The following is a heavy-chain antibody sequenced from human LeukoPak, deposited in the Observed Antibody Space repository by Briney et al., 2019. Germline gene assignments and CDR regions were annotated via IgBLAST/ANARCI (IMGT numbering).Heavy chain of an antibody. CDR2: IYSGGST. CDR3: ARTAGIAAAGTSWFDP. V-gene: IGHV3-66*01. J-gene: IGHJ5*02. Sequence: GGSVRLSCAASGFTVSSNYMSWVRQAPGKGLEWVSVIYSGGSTYYADSVKGRFTISRDNSKNTLYLQMNSLRAEDTAVYYCARTAGIAAAGTSWFDPLGQGTPVTVSS. CDR1: GFTVSSNY. D-gene: IGHD6-13*01.